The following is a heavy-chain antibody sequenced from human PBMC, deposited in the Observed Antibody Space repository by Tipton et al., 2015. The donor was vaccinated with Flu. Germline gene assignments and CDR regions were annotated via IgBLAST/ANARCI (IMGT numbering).Heavy chain of an antibody. Sequence: TLSLTCSVSGDSLSNNMYYWAWIRQLPGKGLEWVGSIYYIGSDYYNPSLRSRASMSVDRSKNQFSLQLKSVTAADTAGYFCARERALGNVFPPGNGFGIWGLGEMVTGSS. J-gene: IGHJ3*02. D-gene: IGHD1-26*01. CDR2: IYYIGSD. CDR1: GDSLSNNMYY. V-gene: IGHV4-39*07. CDR3: ARERALGNVFPPGNGFGI.